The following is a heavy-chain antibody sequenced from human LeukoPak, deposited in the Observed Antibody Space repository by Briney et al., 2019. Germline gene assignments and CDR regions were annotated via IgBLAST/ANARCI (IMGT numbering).Heavy chain of an antibody. Sequence: GGSLRLSCAASGFPFNAYWMTWVRQAPGKGLEWVANMRQDGDTKYCVDSVKGRFTISRDNAMNSLYLQMNSLRAEGTAIYYCARSLPYGTTWYGRSDFWGQGTLVTVSS. J-gene: IGHJ4*02. CDR1: GFPFNAYW. CDR3: ARSLPYGTTWYGRSDF. CDR2: MRQDGDTK. D-gene: IGHD6-13*01. V-gene: IGHV3-7*03.